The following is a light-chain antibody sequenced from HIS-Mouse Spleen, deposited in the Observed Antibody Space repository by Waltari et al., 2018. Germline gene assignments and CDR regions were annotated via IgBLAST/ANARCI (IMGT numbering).Light chain of an antibody. CDR2: DVS. CDR3: SSYTSSSFNVV. CDR1: SSDVGGYTY. Sequence: QSALTQPASVSGSPGQSITISCTGTSSDVGGYTYVSWYQQHPGKAAKLMIYDVSNRPSGVSNRCSGSKSGNTASLTISGLQAEDEADYYCSSYTSSSFNVVFGGGTKLTVL. V-gene: IGLV2-14*03. J-gene: IGLJ2*01.